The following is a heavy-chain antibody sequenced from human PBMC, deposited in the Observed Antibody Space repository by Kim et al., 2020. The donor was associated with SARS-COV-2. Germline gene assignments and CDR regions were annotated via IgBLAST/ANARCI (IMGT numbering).Heavy chain of an antibody. V-gene: IGHV3-11*01. Sequence: STIYYADSVKGRFTIARDNAKNSLYLQMNSLRAVDTAVYYCAKGADAFDIWGQGTMVTVSS. J-gene: IGHJ3*02. CDR2: STI. CDR3: AKGADAFDI.